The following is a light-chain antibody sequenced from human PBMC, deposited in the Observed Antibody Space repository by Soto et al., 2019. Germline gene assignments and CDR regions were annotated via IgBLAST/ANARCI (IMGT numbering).Light chain of an antibody. CDR1: QDISKY. CDR3: QQYHSLPRR. V-gene: IGKV1-33*01. Sequence: DILMAQSPSSLSASVGDRVTITCQASQDISKYLNWYQQKPGKAPKLLICDTSNLETGVPSRFTGSRSGTDFTLTISSLQPEDIATDYCQQYHSLPRRFGEGTKVDIK. J-gene: IGKJ1*01. CDR2: DTS.